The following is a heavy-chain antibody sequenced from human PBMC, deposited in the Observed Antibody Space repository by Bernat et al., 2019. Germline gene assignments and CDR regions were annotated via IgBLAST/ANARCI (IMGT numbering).Heavy chain of an antibody. D-gene: IGHD4-17*01. Sequence: EVQLVESGGGLVQPGGSLRLSCAASGFTLSSNWMQWVRQAAGKGLVWVSRISSDGSSTTYADYVRGRFTISRDNAKNTLYIQMNSLGAEDTAVYYCATVTTGYWGQGTLVTVSS. CDR1: GFTLSSNW. CDR3: ATVTTGY. V-gene: IGHV3-74*01. CDR2: ISSDGSST. J-gene: IGHJ4*02.